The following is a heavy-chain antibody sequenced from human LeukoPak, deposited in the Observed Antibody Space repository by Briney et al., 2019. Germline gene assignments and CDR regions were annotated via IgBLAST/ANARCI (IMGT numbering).Heavy chain of an antibody. J-gene: IGHJ4*02. Sequence: PSETLSLTCTVSGDSMNGLSWSWIRQSPGKGLEWIAYIYDTGNTNTSASLKSRVTLSVDTSKKQFSLRLSSVTAADTAVYYCARGVRVGFSSYYFDYWGQGTLVTVSS. D-gene: IGHD6-6*01. CDR2: IYDTGNT. CDR1: GDSMNGLS. CDR3: ARGVRVGFSSYYFDY. V-gene: IGHV4-59*11.